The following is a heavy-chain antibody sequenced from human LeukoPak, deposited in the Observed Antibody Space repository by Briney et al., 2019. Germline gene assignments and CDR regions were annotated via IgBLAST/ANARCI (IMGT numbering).Heavy chain of an antibody. Sequence: PGGSLRLSCAASGFTFSSYAMSWVRQAPGKGLEWVSAISGSGGSTYYADSVKGRFTISRDNSKNTLYLQMNSLSAEDTAVYYCARDLGVLTGDAWFDPWGQGTLVTVSS. D-gene: IGHD2-21*01. CDR3: ARDLGVLTGDAWFDP. CDR2: ISGSGGST. J-gene: IGHJ5*02. V-gene: IGHV3-23*01. CDR1: GFTFSSYA.